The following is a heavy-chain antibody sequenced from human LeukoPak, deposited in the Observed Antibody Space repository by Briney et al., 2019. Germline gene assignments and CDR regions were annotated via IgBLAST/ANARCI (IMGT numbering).Heavy chain of an antibody. J-gene: IGHJ5*02. CDR3: AKYIYDSSGQNWFDP. Sequence: ASVKVSCKASGYTFTSYYMHWVRQAPGQGLEWMGIINPSGGSTSYAQKFQGRVTMTRDTSTSTVYMELSSLRSEDTAVYYCAKYIYDSSGQNWFDPWGQGTLVTVSS. CDR2: INPSGGST. V-gene: IGHV1-46*01. D-gene: IGHD3-22*01. CDR1: GYTFTSYY.